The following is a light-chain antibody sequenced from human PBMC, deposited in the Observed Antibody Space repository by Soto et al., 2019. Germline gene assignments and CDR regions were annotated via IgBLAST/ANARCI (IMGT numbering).Light chain of an antibody. J-gene: IGKJ1*01. CDR2: SAS. Sequence: DIQMTQSPSSLSASVGDRVTITCRASQSISSYLNWYQQKPWKAPKLLIYSASTLQSGVPSRFSGSGSGTDFTLTISNLQPEDVATYYCQKYNSAPWTFGPGTKV. V-gene: IGKV1-27*01. CDR1: QSISSY. CDR3: QKYNSAPWT.